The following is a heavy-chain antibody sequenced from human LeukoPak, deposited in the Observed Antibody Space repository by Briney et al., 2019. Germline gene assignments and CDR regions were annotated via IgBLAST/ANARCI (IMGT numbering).Heavy chain of an antibody. V-gene: IGHV3-48*01. CDR2: ISNSVSTT. Sequence: QTGGSLRLSCVVSGFTFSSYSMNWVRQAPGKGLEWVSYISNSVSTTYYAESVKGRFTISRDNAKNSLYLQMNSLRVEDTAVYYCARDGGYSYEIDYWGQGTLVTVSS. D-gene: IGHD5-18*01. J-gene: IGHJ4*02. CDR1: GFTFSSYS. CDR3: ARDGGYSYEIDY.